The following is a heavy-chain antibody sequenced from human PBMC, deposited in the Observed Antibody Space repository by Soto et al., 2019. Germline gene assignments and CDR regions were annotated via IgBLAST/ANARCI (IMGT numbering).Heavy chain of an antibody. CDR2: ISYDGSNK. J-gene: IGHJ4*02. CDR1: EFTFSTYG. D-gene: IGHD6-19*01. Sequence: QEQLVESGGGVVQPGGSLRLSCATSEFTFSTYGMHWVRQAPGKGLEWVAVISYDGSNKFYTDSVKGRFTISRDFSKNTLYLQMSSLRVEDTATYYCARYNSGWDFDYWGQGTLVTVSS. CDR3: ARYNSGWDFDY. V-gene: IGHV3-33*01.